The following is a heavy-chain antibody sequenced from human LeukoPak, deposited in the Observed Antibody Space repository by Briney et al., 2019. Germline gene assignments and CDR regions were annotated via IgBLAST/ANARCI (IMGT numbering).Heavy chain of an antibody. CDR2: INPDIGDT. J-gene: IGHJ5*02. D-gene: IGHD6-13*01. V-gene: IGHV1-2*02. CDR3: ARRYSSNWYGFAP. Sequence: ASVKVSCKASGYTFTGYYMHWVRQAPGQGLEWMGWINPDIGDTKYAQTFQGRVTMTRATSVKTGYMELSRLTSDGTTVYYCARRYSSNWYGFAPCGQGTLVTVSS. CDR1: GYTFTGYY.